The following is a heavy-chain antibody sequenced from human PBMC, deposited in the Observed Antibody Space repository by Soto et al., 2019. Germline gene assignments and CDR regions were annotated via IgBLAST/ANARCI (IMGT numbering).Heavy chain of an antibody. D-gene: IGHD6-13*01. Sequence: SETLSLTCTVSGGSVSSGSYYWSWIRQPPGKGLEWIGYIYYSGGTNYNPSLKSRVTISVDTSKNQFSLKLSSVTAADSAVYYCARVADSSSWFFDYWGQGTLVTVSS. CDR2: IYYSGGT. V-gene: IGHV4-61*01. CDR3: ARVADSSSWFFDY. J-gene: IGHJ4*02. CDR1: GGSVSSGSYY.